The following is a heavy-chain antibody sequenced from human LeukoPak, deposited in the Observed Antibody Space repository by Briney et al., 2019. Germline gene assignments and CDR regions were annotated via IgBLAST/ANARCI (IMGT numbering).Heavy chain of an antibody. D-gene: IGHD6-19*01. V-gene: IGHV3-30*04. CDR2: ISYDGSNK. J-gene: IGHJ4*02. Sequence: PGGSLRLSCAASGFTFSSYAMHWVRQAPGKGLEWVAVISYDGSNKYYADSVKGRFTISRDNSKNTLYLQMNSLRAEDTAVYYCARDFGDSSGWYVHDYWGQGTLVTVSS. CDR1: GFTFSSYA. CDR3: ARDFGDSSGWYVHDY.